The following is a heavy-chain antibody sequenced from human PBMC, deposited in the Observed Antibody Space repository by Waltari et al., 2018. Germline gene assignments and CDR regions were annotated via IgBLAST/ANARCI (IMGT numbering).Heavy chain of an antibody. CDR1: GFTFRDYA. Sequence: EVQLLESGGGLVQPGGSLRLSCAVSGFTFRDYAMTWVRQAPGKGLEGGALIGSSGAATYYADSVKGRFSISRDNSRNTLYLQMNSLRAEDTAMYYCAKRGAPGELWFFDYWGQGNLVTVSS. CDR2: IGSSGAAT. D-gene: IGHD2-21*01. CDR3: AKRGAPGELWFFDY. J-gene: IGHJ4*02. V-gene: IGHV3-23*01.